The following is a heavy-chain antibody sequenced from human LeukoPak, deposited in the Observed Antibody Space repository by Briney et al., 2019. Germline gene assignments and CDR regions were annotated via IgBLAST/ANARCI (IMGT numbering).Heavy chain of an antibody. D-gene: IGHD4-17*01. CDR3: AKFEGSGPIHGDHTYDY. CDR1: GFTFSSYA. J-gene: IGHJ4*02. CDR2: ISGSGGST. V-gene: IGHV3-23*01. Sequence: GGSLRLSCAASGFTFSSYAMSWVRQAPGKGLEWVSAISGSGGSTYYADSVKGRFTISRDNSKNTLYLQMNSLRAEDTAVYYCAKFEGSGPIHGDHTYDYWGQGTLVTVSS.